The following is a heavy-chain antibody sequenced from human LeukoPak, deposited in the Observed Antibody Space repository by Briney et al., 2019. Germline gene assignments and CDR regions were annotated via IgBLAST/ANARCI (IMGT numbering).Heavy chain of an antibody. D-gene: IGHD3-22*01. CDR1: GGSISSSNW. J-gene: IGHJ4*02. V-gene: IGHV4-4*02. Sequence: SETLSLTCAVSGGSISSSNWWSWVRQPPGKGLEWIGEIYHSGSTNYNPSLKSRVTISVDTSKNQFSLKLSSVTAADTAVYYCARHYSYDSSGYYFDYWGQGTLVTVSS. CDR3: ARHYSYDSSGYYFDY. CDR2: IYHSGST.